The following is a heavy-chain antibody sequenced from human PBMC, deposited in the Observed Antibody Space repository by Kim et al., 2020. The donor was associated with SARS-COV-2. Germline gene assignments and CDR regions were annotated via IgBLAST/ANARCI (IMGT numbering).Heavy chain of an antibody. CDR1: GFTFSSYA. D-gene: IGHD3-9*01. Sequence: GGSLRLSCAASGFTFSSYAMSWVRQAPGKGLEWVSAISGSGGSTYYADSVKGRFTISRDNSKNTLYLQMNSLRAEDTAVYYCAKDWWGYDILTGYYIDFDYWGQGTLVTVSS. J-gene: IGHJ4*02. CDR2: ISGSGGST. CDR3: AKDWWGYDILTGYYIDFDY. V-gene: IGHV3-23*01.